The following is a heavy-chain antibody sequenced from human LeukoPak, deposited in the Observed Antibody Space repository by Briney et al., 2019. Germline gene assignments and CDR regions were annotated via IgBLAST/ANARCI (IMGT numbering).Heavy chain of an antibody. CDR3: ARGGGDIATPPDY. J-gene: IGHJ4*02. D-gene: IGHD2-15*01. CDR2: ISYDGSNK. V-gene: IGHV3-30-3*01. Sequence: GGSLRLSCAASGFAFSSYAMHWVRQAPGEGLEWVAVISYDGSNKYYADSVKGRFTISRDNSKNTLYLQMNSLRTEDTAVYSCARGGGDIATPPDYWGQGTLVTVSS. CDR1: GFAFSSYA.